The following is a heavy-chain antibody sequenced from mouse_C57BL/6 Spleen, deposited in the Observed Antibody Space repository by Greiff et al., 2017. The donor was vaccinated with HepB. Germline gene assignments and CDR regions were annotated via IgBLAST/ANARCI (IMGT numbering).Heavy chain of an antibody. CDR2: INPSNGGT. D-gene: IGHD1-1*01. J-gene: IGHJ1*03. CDR3: AKGSTTVVATHWYFDV. V-gene: IGHV1-53*01. Sequence: VQLQQSGTELEKPGASVKLSCKASGYTFTSYWMHWVKQRPGPGLEWIGNINPSNGGTNYNEKFKRKGTLTVEKTSSPACMQLSSLTSEESAVYYCAKGSTTVVATHWYFDVWGTGTTVTVSS. CDR1: GYTFTSYW.